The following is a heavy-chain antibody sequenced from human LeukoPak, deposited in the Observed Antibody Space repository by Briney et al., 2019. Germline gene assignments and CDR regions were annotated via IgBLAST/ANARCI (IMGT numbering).Heavy chain of an antibody. Sequence: SQTMFLTCTLDAASLTTICYYWGRIRHPPGKGREWFGRMDYSGSTYYTPTLKSRVTISVDTSKNQFSLKLSSVTAADTAVYYCARHVGSGSRLWYYHYYMDDWGQGTTVTVSS. CDR2: MDYSGST. CDR3: ARHVGSGSRLWYYHYYMDD. J-gene: IGHJ6*03. D-gene: IGHD3-10*01. V-gene: IGHV4-39*01. CDR1: AASLTTICYY.